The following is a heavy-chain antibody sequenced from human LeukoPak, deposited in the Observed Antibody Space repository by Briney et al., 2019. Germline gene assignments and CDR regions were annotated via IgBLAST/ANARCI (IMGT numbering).Heavy chain of an antibody. CDR3: ARGLSCSGGSCYTHNWFDP. D-gene: IGHD2-15*01. J-gene: IGHJ5*02. V-gene: IGHV1-8*01. Sequence: ASMKVSCKASGYTFTSYDINWVRQATGQGLEWMGWMNPNSGNTGYAQKFQGRVTMTRNTSISTAYMELSSLRSEDTAVYYCARGLSCSGGSCYTHNWFDPWGQGTLVTVSS. CDR2: MNPNSGNT. CDR1: GYTFTSYD.